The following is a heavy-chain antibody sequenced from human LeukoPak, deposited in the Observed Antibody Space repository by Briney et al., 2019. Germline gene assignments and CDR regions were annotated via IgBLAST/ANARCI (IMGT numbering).Heavy chain of an antibody. V-gene: IGHV3-30*04. CDR2: ISYDGSNK. D-gene: IGHD1-14*01. CDR3: ARWADGTAAFDY. CDR1: GFTFSRDA. J-gene: IGHJ4*02. Sequence: GGSLRLSCAASGFTFSRDAMHWVRQAPGKGLEWVAVISYDGSNKYYADSVKGRFTISRDNSKNTLYLQMNSPRAEGTAVYYCARWADGTAAFDYWGQGTLVTVSS.